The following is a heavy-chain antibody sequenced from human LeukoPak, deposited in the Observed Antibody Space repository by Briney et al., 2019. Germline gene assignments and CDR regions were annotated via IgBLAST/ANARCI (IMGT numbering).Heavy chain of an antibody. CDR3: ARSQGAARPRGSFDY. Sequence: SETLSLTCTVSGYSISSGYYWGWIRQPPGKGLEWIGSIYHSGSTYYNPSLKSRVTISVDTSKNQFSLKLSSVTAADTAVNYCARSQGAARPRGSFDYWGQGTLVTVSS. CDR2: IYHSGST. J-gene: IGHJ4*02. CDR1: GYSISSGYY. V-gene: IGHV4-38-2*02. D-gene: IGHD6-6*01.